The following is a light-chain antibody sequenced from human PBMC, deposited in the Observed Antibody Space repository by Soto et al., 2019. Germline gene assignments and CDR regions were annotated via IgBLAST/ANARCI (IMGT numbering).Light chain of an antibody. CDR3: QQYNKWPPGT. Sequence: EIVMTQSPATLSVSPGERATLSCRASQSVSSNLAWYQQKPGQAPRLLIYGASTRATGIPARFSGSGSGTEFTLTIGSLQSEDFAVYYCQQYNKWPPGTLGQGTKVEIK. V-gene: IGKV3-15*01. J-gene: IGKJ1*01. CDR1: QSVSSN. CDR2: GAS.